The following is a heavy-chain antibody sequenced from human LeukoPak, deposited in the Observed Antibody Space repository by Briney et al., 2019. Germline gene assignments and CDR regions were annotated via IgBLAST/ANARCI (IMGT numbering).Heavy chain of an antibody. CDR3: ARMNYYGSGSPRSLDY. Sequence: GGSLRLSCAASGFTVSSNYMSWVRQAPGKGLEWVSVIYSGGSTYYADSVKGRFTISRDNSKNTLYLQMNSLRAEDTAVYYCARMNYYGSGSPRSLDYWGQGTLVTVSS. CDR1: GFTVSSNY. D-gene: IGHD3-10*01. CDR2: IYSGGST. J-gene: IGHJ4*02. V-gene: IGHV3-53*01.